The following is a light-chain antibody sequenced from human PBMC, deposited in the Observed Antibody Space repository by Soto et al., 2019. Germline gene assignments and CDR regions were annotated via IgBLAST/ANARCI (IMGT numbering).Light chain of an antibody. CDR2: GAS. J-gene: IGKJ4*01. CDR3: QQYSQWPLT. Sequence: THSPATLSLSPGQTATLSCSASQSLTNSFIAWYQQKPGQAPRLLIYGASTRATGIPARFSGSGSGTEFTLTISSLQSEDFAVYYCQQYSQWPLTFGGGTKVDIK. CDR1: QSLTNS. V-gene: IGKV3-15*01.